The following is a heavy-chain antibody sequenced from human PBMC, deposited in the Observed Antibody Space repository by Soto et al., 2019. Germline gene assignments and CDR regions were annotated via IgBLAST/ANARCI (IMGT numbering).Heavy chain of an antibody. V-gene: IGHV4-34*01. CDR2: INHSGSA. Sequence: SETLSLTCDVYGGSFSGYIWTWIRQTPGKGLQWIGQINHSGSANYNPSLKSRVTISVHTSNSQFSLELNSVTAEDTAVYYCARGLPLVARTYYYYGMDVWGQGTTVTVSS. CDR1: GGSFSGYI. J-gene: IGHJ6*02. D-gene: IGHD6-19*01. CDR3: ARGLPLVARTYYYYGMDV.